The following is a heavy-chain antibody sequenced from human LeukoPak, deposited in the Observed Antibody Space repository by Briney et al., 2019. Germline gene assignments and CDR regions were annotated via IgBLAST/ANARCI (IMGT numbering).Heavy chain of an antibody. D-gene: IGHD6-6*01. CDR1: GGSIRGYY. Sequence: KASETLSLTCTVSGGSIRGYYWSWIRQPPGKGLEWIGYIYYSGSTYYNPSLKSRVTISVDTSKNQFSLKLSSVTAADTAVYYCARERGRIAALDYWGQGTLVTVSS. J-gene: IGHJ4*02. V-gene: IGHV4-59*12. CDR2: IYYSGST. CDR3: ARERGRIAALDY.